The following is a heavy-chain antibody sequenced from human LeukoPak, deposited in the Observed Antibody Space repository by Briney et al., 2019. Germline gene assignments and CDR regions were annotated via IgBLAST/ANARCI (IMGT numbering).Heavy chain of an antibody. CDR2: IHPNNGGT. CDR1: GYTFTDYY. D-gene: IGHD6-19*01. V-gene: IGHV1-2*02. CDR3: AKGGQWLDREIDY. Sequence: ASVTVSFKASGYTFTDYYIHWVRQAPGQGLEWMGCIHPNNGGTNYAQKSQGRVIMTSDTSISTTYMELSTLTSDDTAVYYCAKGGQWLDREIDYWGQGTLVTVSS. J-gene: IGHJ4*02.